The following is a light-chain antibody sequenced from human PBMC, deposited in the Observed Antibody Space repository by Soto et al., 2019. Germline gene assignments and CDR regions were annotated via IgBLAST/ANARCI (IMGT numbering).Light chain of an antibody. CDR2: DAS. Sequence: EIVLTQSPATLSLSPGERATLSCRARHNVSRYLAWYQQKPGQAPRLLIYDASNRATGIPARFSGSGSGTDFTLTISSLEPEDFVLYYCQQRSNWPPITFGQGTRLEIK. CDR3: QQRSNWPPIT. CDR1: HNVSRY. V-gene: IGKV3-11*01. J-gene: IGKJ5*01.